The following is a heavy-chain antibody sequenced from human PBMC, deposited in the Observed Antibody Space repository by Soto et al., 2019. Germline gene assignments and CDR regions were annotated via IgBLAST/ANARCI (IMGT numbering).Heavy chain of an antibody. CDR3: AKGDTVTTHYKYYGMDV. CDR1: GFTFDDFA. D-gene: IGHD4-17*01. V-gene: IGHV3-43D*04. CDR2: VNWDGDTT. J-gene: IGHJ6*02. Sequence: EVQVVESGGAVVQPGGSLRLSCAASGFTFDDFAMCWVRQVPGKGLEWISLVNWDGDTTFYADSVKGRFNISRDNSNNSVYLQMNSLRSDDSAIYYCAKGDTVTTHYKYYGMDVWGRGTTVTVSS.